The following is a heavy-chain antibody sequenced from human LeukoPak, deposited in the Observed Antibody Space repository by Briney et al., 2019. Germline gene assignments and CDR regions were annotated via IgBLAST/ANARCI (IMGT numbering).Heavy chain of an antibody. CDR3: ARAGGYDSSGYYRNWFDP. V-gene: IGHV4-30-4*08. CDR2: IYYSGST. CDR1: GGSISSGDYY. D-gene: IGHD3-22*01. J-gene: IGHJ5*02. Sequence: SETLSLTCTVSGGSISSGDYYWSWIRQSPGKGLERIGYIYYSGSTSYNPSLGSRASLSVHTSKNQFSLKVSSVTAADTAVYYCARAGGYDSSGYYRNWFDPWGQGTLVTVSS.